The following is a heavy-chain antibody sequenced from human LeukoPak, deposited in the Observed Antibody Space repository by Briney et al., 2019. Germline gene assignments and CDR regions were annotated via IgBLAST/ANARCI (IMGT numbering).Heavy chain of an antibody. CDR1: GFTFSSDW. J-gene: IGHJ6*03. CDR2: INSDGSSR. V-gene: IGHV3-74*01. Sequence: GGSLRLSCAGSGFTFSSDWMHWVRQVPGKGLVWLSRINSDGSSRSYADSVKGRFTISRDNSKNTLYLLMNSLRAEDTAVYYCAKRRGLEVLYYYYMDVWGKGTTVTVSS. D-gene: IGHD1-7*01. CDR3: AKRRGLEVLYYYYMDV.